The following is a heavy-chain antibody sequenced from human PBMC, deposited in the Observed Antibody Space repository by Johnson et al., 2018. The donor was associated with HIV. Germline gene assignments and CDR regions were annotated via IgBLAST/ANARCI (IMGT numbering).Heavy chain of an antibody. CDR2: IYSGGST. J-gene: IGHJ3*02. D-gene: IGHD1-26*01. CDR3: ARHLGGSYGAFDI. Sequence: EVQVVESGGGLVQPGGSLRLSCAASGFTVSSNYMSWVRQAPGKGLEWVSVIYSGGSTYYADSVKGRFTISRDNSKNTLYLQMNSLRAEDTAVYYWARHLGGSYGAFDIWGQGTMVTVSS. V-gene: IGHV3-66*02. CDR1: GFTVSSNY.